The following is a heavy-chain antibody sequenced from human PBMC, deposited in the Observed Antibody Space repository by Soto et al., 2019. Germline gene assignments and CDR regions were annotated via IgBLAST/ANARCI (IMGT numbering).Heavy chain of an antibody. CDR2: IWYDGGNK. Sequence: QVQLVESGGGVVQPGRSLRLSCAASGFAFSTYGMHWVRQAPGKGLEWVAVIWYDGGNKYYSDSVKGRFTISRDNSKNTLYLQMNRLRAEDTAVYYCARAVGPFDYWGQGTLVTVSS. D-gene: IGHD1-26*01. J-gene: IGHJ4*02. CDR1: GFAFSTYG. V-gene: IGHV3-33*01. CDR3: ARAVGPFDY.